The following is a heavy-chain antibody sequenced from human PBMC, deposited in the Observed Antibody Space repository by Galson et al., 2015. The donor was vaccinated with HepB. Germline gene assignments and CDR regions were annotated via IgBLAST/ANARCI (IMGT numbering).Heavy chain of an antibody. D-gene: IGHD5-12*01. CDR3: ARAAYSYSDYGIFDY. Sequence: ETLSLTCTVSGDSISSYYWSWIRQPPGKGLEWIGNIYYSGSTNYNPSLKSRVTISVDTSKNQFSLKLSSVTAADTAVYYCARAAYSYSDYGIFDYWGQGTLVTVSS. CDR2: IYYSGST. CDR1: GDSISSYY. J-gene: IGHJ4*02. V-gene: IGHV4-59*01.